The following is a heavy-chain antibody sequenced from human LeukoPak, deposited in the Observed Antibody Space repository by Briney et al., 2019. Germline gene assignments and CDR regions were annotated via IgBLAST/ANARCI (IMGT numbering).Heavy chain of an antibody. V-gene: IGHV3-23*01. Sequence: GGSLRLSCAASGFTFNTYAMSWVRQAPGKGLEWVSSNSGSGGSTYYADSVEGRFTISRDNSKNTLYLQMNSLRAEDTAVYYCAKRGLGDREAFDIWGQGIMVTVSS. CDR2: NSGSGGST. CDR1: GFTFNTYA. J-gene: IGHJ3*02. D-gene: IGHD2-21*02. CDR3: AKRGLGDREAFDI.